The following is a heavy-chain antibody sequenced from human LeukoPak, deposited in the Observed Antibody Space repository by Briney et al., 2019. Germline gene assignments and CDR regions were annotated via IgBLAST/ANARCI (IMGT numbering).Heavy chain of an antibody. Sequence: GGSLRLSCAASGFTFSSYIMNWVRQAPGKGLEWVSSISSSSSYIYYADSVKGRFTISRDNAKNSLYLQMNSLRAEDTAVYYCAREVRAYYYDSSGYPYFDYWGQGTLVTVSS. V-gene: IGHV3-21*01. CDR3: AREVRAYYYDSSGYPYFDY. CDR1: GFTFSSYI. J-gene: IGHJ4*02. CDR2: ISSSSSYI. D-gene: IGHD3-22*01.